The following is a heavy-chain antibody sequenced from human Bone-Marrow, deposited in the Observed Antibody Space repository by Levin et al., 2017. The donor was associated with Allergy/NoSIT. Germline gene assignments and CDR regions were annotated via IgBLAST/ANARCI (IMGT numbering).Heavy chain of an antibody. CDR3: AGAIPLDWLDHRGAFDI. Sequence: SETLSLTCTVSGGSISSYYWSWIRQSPGKGLEWIGYIYNNVDTNYNHSLKGRVTISVDTSKNQFSLNLSSVTAAHAAVYYCAGAIPLDWLDHRGAFDIWGQGTMFTVSS. D-gene: IGHD3-9*01. CDR2: IYNNVDT. CDR1: GGSISSYY. J-gene: IGHJ3*02. V-gene: IGHV4-59*01.